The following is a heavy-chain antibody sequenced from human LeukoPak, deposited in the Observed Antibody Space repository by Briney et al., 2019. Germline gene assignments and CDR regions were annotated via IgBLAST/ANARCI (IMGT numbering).Heavy chain of an antibody. Sequence: GESLKISCKGSGYSFTSYWISWVRQMPGKGLEWMGRIDPSDSYTNYSPSFQGHVTISADKSISTAYLQWSSLKASDPAMYYCASEYSGWYGEGNWGQGTLVTVSS. J-gene: IGHJ4*02. CDR2: IDPSDSYT. D-gene: IGHD6-19*01. V-gene: IGHV5-10-1*01. CDR3: ASEYSGWYGEGN. CDR1: GYSFTSYW.